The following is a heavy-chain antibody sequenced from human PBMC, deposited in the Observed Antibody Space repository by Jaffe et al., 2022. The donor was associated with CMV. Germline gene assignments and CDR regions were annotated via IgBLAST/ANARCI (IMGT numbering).Heavy chain of an antibody. Sequence: QVQLVQSGAEVKKPGASVKVSCKASGYTFTTYGISWVRQAPGEGLEWMGWINGYTGNTNYAQKFQGRVTVTRDTSTSTSYLDLRGLRADDTAVYYCARRDIAARPQYDYGMDVWGQGTTVTVSS. CDR2: INGYTGNT. CDR1: GYTFTTYG. J-gene: IGHJ6*02. CDR3: ARRDIAARPQYDYGMDV. V-gene: IGHV1-18*01. D-gene: IGHD6-6*01.